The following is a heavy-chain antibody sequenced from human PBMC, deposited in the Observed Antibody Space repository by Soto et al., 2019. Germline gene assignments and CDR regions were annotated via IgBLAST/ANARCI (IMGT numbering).Heavy chain of an antibody. D-gene: IGHD2-8*02. J-gene: IGHJ4*02. CDR3: ARDKITGLFDY. CDR1: GGSFSGYY. V-gene: IGHV4-34*01. Sequence: SETLSLTCAVYGGSFSGYYWTWIRQPPGTGLEWIGEINHSGSTNYNPSLKSRVTISVDTSKSQFPLKLTSVTAADTAVYYCARDKITGLFDYWGQGTLVT. CDR2: INHSGST.